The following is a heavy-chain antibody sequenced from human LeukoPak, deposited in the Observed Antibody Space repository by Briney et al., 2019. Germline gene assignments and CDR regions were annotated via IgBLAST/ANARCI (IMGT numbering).Heavy chain of an antibody. D-gene: IGHD6-19*01. CDR1: GYTFIGYY. Sequence: GASVKVSCKASGYTFIGYYIHWVRQAPGQGLEWMGWINPNSGGTNYVQKFQGRVTMTRDTSITTAYMDLSRLRSDDTAVYYCSRGYSSGWYVGLDYWGQGTLVTVSS. V-gene: IGHV1-2*02. J-gene: IGHJ4*02. CDR3: SRGYSSGWYVGLDY. CDR2: INPNSGGT.